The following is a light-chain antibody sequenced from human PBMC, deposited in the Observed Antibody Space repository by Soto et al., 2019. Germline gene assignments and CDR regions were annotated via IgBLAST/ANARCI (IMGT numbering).Light chain of an antibody. V-gene: IGLV2-8*01. J-gene: IGLJ1*01. Sequence: QSALTQPRSASGSPGQSVTISCTGTSSDVGGYNYVSWYQQYPGKAPKLLIYEVTKRPSGVPDRFSGSKSGNTASLTVSGLQIDDGADYYCSSYTTSVRVFGTGTKVTVL. CDR3: SSYTTSVRV. CDR1: SSDVGGYNY. CDR2: EVT.